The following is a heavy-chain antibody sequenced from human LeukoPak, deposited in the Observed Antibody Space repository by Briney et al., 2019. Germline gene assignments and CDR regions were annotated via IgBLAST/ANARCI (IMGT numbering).Heavy chain of an antibody. J-gene: IGHJ4*02. D-gene: IGHD3-22*01. CDR1: GFTFSSYA. Sequence: PGGSLRLSCAASGFTFSSYAMSWVRQAPGKGLEWVSAISGSGGSTYYADSVKGRFTISGDNSKNTLYLQMNSLRAEDTAVYYCAKGPYYDSSGYSYWGQGTLVTVSS. CDR2: ISGSGGST. CDR3: AKGPYYDSSGYSY. V-gene: IGHV3-23*01.